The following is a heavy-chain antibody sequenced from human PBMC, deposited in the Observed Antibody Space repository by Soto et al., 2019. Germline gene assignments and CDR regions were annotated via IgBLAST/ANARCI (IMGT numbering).Heavy chain of an antibody. D-gene: IGHD6-6*01. Sequence: ASVKVSCKVSGYTLTELSMHWVRQAPGKGLEWMGGFDPEDGETIYAQKFQGRVTMTEDTSTDTAYMELSSLRSEDTAVYYCETGLPGSSSHPTSDYWGQGTLVTVS. J-gene: IGHJ4*02. CDR3: ETGLPGSSSHPTSDY. V-gene: IGHV1-24*01. CDR2: FDPEDGET. CDR1: GYTLTELS.